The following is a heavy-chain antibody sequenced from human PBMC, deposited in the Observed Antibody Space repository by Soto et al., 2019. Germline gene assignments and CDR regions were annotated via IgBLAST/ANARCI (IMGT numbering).Heavy chain of an antibody. Sequence: GPLRLSCTASVLTFSSYAVSWVRQAPGKGLEWVSLISARGVSTYYADSVKGRFTISRDNSKNTVYLQMDSLRAEDTALYYCAKDRPAGGNYGFYFEYWGQGTLVTVSS. CDR3: AKDRPAGGNYGFYFEY. CDR2: ISARGVST. D-gene: IGHD4-17*01. V-gene: IGHV3-23*01. J-gene: IGHJ4*02. CDR1: VLTFSSYA.